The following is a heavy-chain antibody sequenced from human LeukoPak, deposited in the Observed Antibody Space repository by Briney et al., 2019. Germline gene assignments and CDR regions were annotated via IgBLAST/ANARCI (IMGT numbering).Heavy chain of an antibody. CDR2: INSDGSAT. V-gene: IGHV3-74*01. Sequence: GGSLRLSCAASGFTFSSYWMHWVRQAPGKGLVWVSRINSDGSATSYADSVKDRFTISRDDAKNTLYLQMNSLRAEDTAVYYCARDQQQWLSDAFDIWGQGTMVTVSS. CDR3: ARDQQQWLSDAFDI. J-gene: IGHJ3*02. CDR1: GFTFSSYW. D-gene: IGHD6-19*01.